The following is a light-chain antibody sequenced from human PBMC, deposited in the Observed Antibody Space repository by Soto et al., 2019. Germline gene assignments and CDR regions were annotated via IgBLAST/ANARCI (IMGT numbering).Light chain of an antibody. CDR3: SLYTSSSTYV. J-gene: IGLJ1*01. V-gene: IGLV2-14*01. Sequence: QSVLTQPASVSGSPGQSVTISCTGTSSDVGGYDYVSWYQHHPGKAPKLVIYDVTYRPSGVSDRFSGSKSANTASLTISGLQAEDEAHYYCSLYTSSSTYVFGTGTKVTVL. CDR2: DVT. CDR1: SSDVGGYDY.